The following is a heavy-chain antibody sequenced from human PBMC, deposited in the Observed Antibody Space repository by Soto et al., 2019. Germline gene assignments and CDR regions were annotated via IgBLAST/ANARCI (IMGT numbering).Heavy chain of an antibody. CDR2: INADYGNT. D-gene: IGHD5-18*01. Sequence: QAQLVQSGAEVKKPGASVKVSCKASGYTFYSHSISWVRQAPGQGLEWMGRINADYGNTQYAQKFRGRVTMTNDTSTTKVYMELTKLRSDDTAVYYCARCIQGDYYYGMDVWGQGTTVTVAS. J-gene: IGHJ6*02. CDR1: GYTFYSHS. V-gene: IGHV1-18*01. CDR3: ARCIQGDYYYGMDV.